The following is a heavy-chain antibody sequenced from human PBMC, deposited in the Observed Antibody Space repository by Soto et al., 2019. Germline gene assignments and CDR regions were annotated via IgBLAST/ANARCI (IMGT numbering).Heavy chain of an antibody. D-gene: IGHD4-17*01. Sequence: QVQLVESGGGVVQPGRSLRLSCAASGFTFSSYAMQWVRQAPGKGLEWVAVISYDGSNKYYADSVKGRFTISRDNSKNTLYLQMNSLRLEDTAVYYCARDNDYGDYYYGMDVWGQGTTVTVSS. J-gene: IGHJ6*02. CDR3: ARDNDYGDYYYGMDV. CDR2: ISYDGSNK. CDR1: GFTFSSYA. V-gene: IGHV3-30-3*01.